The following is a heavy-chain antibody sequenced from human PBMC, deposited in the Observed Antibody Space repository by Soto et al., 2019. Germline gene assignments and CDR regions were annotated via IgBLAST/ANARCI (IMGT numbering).Heavy chain of an antibody. D-gene: IGHD2-8*01. Sequence: PSDTLSLTFTVSGCSISSGDYYWSWIRQPPGKGLEWIGYIYYSGSTYYNPSLKSRVTISVDTSKNQFSLKLSSVTAADTAVYSCARLERWSIDYWGQGTLFTVSS. J-gene: IGHJ4*02. V-gene: IGHV4-30-4*02. CDR3: ARLERWSIDY. CDR2: IYYSGST. CDR1: GCSISSGDYY.